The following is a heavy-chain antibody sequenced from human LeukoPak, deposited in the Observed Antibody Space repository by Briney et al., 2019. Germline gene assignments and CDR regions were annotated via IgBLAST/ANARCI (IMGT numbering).Heavy chain of an antibody. J-gene: IGHJ6*02. Sequence: ASVKVSCKASGYTFTSYGISWVRQAPGQGLEWMGWISAYNGNTNYAQKPQGRVTMTTDTSTSTAYMELRSLRSDDTAVYYCARDQGSSSWFYYYYGMDVWGQGTTVTVSS. CDR2: ISAYNGNT. CDR1: GYTFTSYG. CDR3: ARDQGSSSWFYYYYGMDV. D-gene: IGHD6-13*01. V-gene: IGHV1-18*01.